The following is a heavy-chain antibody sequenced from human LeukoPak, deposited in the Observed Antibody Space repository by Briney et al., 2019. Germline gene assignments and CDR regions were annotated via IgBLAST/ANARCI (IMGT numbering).Heavy chain of an antibody. CDR2: IYYSGST. Sequence: SETLSLTCTVSGGSISSSSYYWGWIRQPPGKGLEWIGSIYYSGSTYYNPSLKSRVTISVDTSKNQFSLKLSSVTAADTAVYYCARTGDHYVGGNFDYWGQGTLVTVSS. CDR3: ARTGDHYVGGNFDY. V-gene: IGHV4-39*07. D-gene: IGHD3-16*01. CDR1: GGSISSSSYY. J-gene: IGHJ4*02.